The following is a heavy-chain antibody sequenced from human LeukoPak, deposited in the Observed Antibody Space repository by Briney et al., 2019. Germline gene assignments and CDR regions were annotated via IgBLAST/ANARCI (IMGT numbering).Heavy chain of an antibody. CDR3: ARDITVHYYDSSGYYPFDY. CDR2: ISAYKGNT. J-gene: IGHJ4*02. D-gene: IGHD3-22*01. CDR1: GYSFTSYG. V-gene: IGHV1-18*01. Sequence: ASVKVSCKASGYSFTSYGISWMRQAPGQGLEWMGWISAYKGNTNYAQKLQARVTMTTDTSTSTAYMELRSLTSDDTAVYYCARDITVHYYDSSGYYPFDYWGQGTLVTVSS.